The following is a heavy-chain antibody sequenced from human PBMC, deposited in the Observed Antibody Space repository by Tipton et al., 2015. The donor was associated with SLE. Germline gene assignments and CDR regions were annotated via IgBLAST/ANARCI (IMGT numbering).Heavy chain of an antibody. D-gene: IGHD6-13*01. Sequence: GSLRLSCAAASGFTFSSYWMTWVRQAAGKGLEGVANINQDGSTTYYVDSVKGRFTISRDNAKNSLYLQMNSLRADDTALYYCVRAIAAADSYWGQGTLVTVSS. CDR2: INQDGSTT. CDR1: GFTFSSYW. CDR3: VRAIAAADSY. J-gene: IGHJ4*02. V-gene: IGHV3-7*01.